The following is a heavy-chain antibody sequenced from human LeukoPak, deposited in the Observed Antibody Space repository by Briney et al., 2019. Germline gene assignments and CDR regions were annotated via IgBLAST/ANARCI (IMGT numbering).Heavy chain of an antibody. CDR2: ISGSDGGT. CDR1: GFTFGSAA. J-gene: IGHJ4*02. Sequence: PGGSLRLSCVASGFTFGSAAMTWVRQAPGKGLEWVSGISGSDGGTYYADSVKGRFTISRDNSKNTLYPQMNSLRVEDTAIYYCARDRGSGAFDNWGQGTLVTVSS. CDR3: ARDRGSGAFDN. V-gene: IGHV3-23*01. D-gene: IGHD2-8*02.